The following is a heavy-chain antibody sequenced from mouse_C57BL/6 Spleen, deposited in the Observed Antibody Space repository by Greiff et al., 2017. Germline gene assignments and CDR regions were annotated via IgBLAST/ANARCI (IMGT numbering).Heavy chain of an antibody. CDR3: GNWAFDY. Sequence: EVQLQQSGPELVKPGASVKISCKASGYTFTDYYMNWVKQRHGKSLEWIGEINPNNGGTRYNQKFKGKATLTVDKASSTVYMKLRSLTSEDSAVYECGNWAFDYWGQGTTLTVSS. CDR1: GYTFTDYY. CDR2: INPNNGGT. V-gene: IGHV1-26*01. J-gene: IGHJ2*01. D-gene: IGHD4-1*01.